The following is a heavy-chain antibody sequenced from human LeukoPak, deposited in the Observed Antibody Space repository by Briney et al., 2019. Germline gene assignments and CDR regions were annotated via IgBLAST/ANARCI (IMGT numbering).Heavy chain of an antibody. Sequence: PGGSLRLSCAASGFTFSSYGMHWVRQAPGKGLEWVAFIRYDGSNKYYADSVKGRFTISRDNAKNSLYLQMNSLRAEDTALYYCAKGVRITMVRGAFDIWGQGTMVTVSS. CDR2: IRYDGSNK. J-gene: IGHJ3*02. CDR1: GFTFSSYG. CDR3: AKGVRITMVRGAFDI. V-gene: IGHV3-30*02. D-gene: IGHD3-10*01.